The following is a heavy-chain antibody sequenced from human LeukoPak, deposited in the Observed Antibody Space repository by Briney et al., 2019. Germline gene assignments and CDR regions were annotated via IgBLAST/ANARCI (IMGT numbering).Heavy chain of an antibody. Sequence: PGGSLRLSCAASGFTFSSYAMHWARQAPGKGLEWVAVISYDGSNKYYADSVKGRFTISRDNSKNTLYLQMNSLRAEDTAVYYCARVECSSTSCYTYYYYGMDVWGQGTTVTVSS. V-gene: IGHV3-30*04. J-gene: IGHJ6*02. CDR3: ARVECSSTSCYTYYYYGMDV. D-gene: IGHD2-2*02. CDR1: GFTFSSYA. CDR2: ISYDGSNK.